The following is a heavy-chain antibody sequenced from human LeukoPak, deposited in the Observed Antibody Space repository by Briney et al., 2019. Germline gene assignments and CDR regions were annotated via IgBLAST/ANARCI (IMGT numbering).Heavy chain of an antibody. D-gene: IGHD2-2*02. J-gene: IGHJ4*02. CDR2: ISGSGGST. CDR1: GFTFSSYV. V-gene: IGHV3-23*01. Sequence: PGGSLRLSCAASGFTFSSYVMSWVRQAPGEGLEWVSGISGSGGSTYYADSVKGRFTISRDNSKNTLYLQMNSPRAEDTAVYYCAKLHCSSTSCYIDYWGQGTLVTVSS. CDR3: AKLHCSSTSCYIDY.